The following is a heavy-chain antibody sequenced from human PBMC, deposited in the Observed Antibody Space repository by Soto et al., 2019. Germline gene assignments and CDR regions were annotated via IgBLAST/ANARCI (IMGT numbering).Heavy chain of an antibody. D-gene: IGHD2-21*02. Sequence: PSETLSLTCTVSGGSVNSYYWSWIRQPPGKGLEWIGYVFYSGSTKSNPSLKSRVTMAVDMSKNQFSLRLISVTAADTAVYYCARVFPSYCGGDCSYFDSWGQGTLVTSPQ. CDR2: VFYSGST. CDR3: ARVFPSYCGGDCSYFDS. J-gene: IGHJ4*02. CDR1: GGSVNSYY. V-gene: IGHV4-59*02.